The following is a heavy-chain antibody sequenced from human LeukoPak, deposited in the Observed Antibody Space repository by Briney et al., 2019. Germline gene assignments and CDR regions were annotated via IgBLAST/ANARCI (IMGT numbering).Heavy chain of an antibody. Sequence: GGSLRLSCGASGFTYSSYAMHWARHAPGKGLGWVAVISYDGSNKYYADSVKGRFTISRDNSKNTLYLQMNRLRAEDTAVYYCAREGPIVVVPAAQYYFDYWGQGTLVTVSS. D-gene: IGHD2-2*01. V-gene: IGHV3-30-3*01. J-gene: IGHJ4*02. CDR3: AREGPIVVVPAAQYYFDY. CDR2: ISYDGSNK. CDR1: GFTYSSYA.